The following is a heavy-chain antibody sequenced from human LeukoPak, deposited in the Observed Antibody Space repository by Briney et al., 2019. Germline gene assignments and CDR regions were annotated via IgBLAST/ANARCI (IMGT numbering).Heavy chain of an antibody. V-gene: IGHV3-30*18. J-gene: IGHJ4*02. CDR2: ISYDGSNK. D-gene: IGHD1-26*01. CDR1: GFTFSSYG. CDR3: AKEGYSGSYYAY. Sequence: PGGSLRLSCAASGFTFSSYGMHWVRQAPGKGLEWVAVISYDGSNKYYADSVKGRFTISRDNSKNTPYLQMNSLRAEDTAVYYCAKEGYSGSYYAYWGQGTLVTVSS.